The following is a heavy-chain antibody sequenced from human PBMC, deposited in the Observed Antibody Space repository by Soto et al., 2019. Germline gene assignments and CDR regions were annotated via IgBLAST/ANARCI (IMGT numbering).Heavy chain of an antibody. CDR1: GYTYTSYG. CDR2: ISAYNGNT. J-gene: IGHJ5*02. D-gene: IGHD6-13*01. Sequence: ASVKVSCKASGYTYTSYGISWVRQAPGQGLEWMGWISAYNGNTNYAQKLQGRVTMTTDTSTSTAYMELRSLRSDDTAVYYCARGVYSSSWSSAWFDPWGQGTLVTVSS. V-gene: IGHV1-18*01. CDR3: ARGVYSSSWSSAWFDP.